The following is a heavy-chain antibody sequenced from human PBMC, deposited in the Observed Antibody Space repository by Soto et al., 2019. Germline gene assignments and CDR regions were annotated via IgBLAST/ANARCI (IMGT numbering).Heavy chain of an antibody. CDR1: GGSISSGAYS. J-gene: IGHJ5*02. CDR2: IYNSGNS. D-gene: IGHD2-21*01. CDR3: ARGDCGALNWFDP. Sequence: SETLSLTCTVSGGSISSGAYSWSWIRQPPGKGLEWIGYIYNSGNSYYNPSLKSRVTISVDRSENQFSLKLTSVTAADTAVYYCARGDCGALNWFDPWGQGTLVTVSS. V-gene: IGHV4-30-2*01.